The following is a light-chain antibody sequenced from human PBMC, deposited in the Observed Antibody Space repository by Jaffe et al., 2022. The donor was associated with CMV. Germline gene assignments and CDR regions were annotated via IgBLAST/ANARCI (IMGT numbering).Light chain of an antibody. CDR2: DVS. CDR1: SSDVGGYNY. V-gene: IGLV2-14*03. CDR3: SSYTSSST. J-gene: IGLJ1*01. Sequence: QSALTQPASVSGSPGQSITISCTGTSSDVGGYNYVSWYQQHPGKAPKLMIYDVSNRPSGVSNRFSGSKSGNTASLTISGLQAEDEADYYCSSYTSSSTLGTGTKVTVL.